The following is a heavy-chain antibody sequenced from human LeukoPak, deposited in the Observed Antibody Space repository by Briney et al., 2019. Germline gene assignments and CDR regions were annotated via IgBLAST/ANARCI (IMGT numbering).Heavy chain of an antibody. V-gene: IGHV4-59*01. CDR2: IYYSGST. J-gene: IGHJ4*02. Sequence: SETLSLTCTVSGGSISSYYWSWIRQPPGKGLEWIAYIYYSGSTNYNTSLKSRVTISVDTSKNQFSLKLSSVTAADTAVYYCARLGIIAAAGSNDYWGQGTLVTVSS. D-gene: IGHD6-13*01. CDR1: GGSISSYY. CDR3: ARLGIIAAAGSNDY.